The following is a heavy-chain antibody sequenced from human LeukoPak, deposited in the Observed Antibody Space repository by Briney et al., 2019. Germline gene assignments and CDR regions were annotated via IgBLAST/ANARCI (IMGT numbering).Heavy chain of an antibody. CDR3: AIGRLLRYFQH. V-gene: IGHV4-34*01. D-gene: IGHD5-18*01. Sequence: SETLSLTCAVYGGSFSGYYRSWIRQPPGKGLEWIGEINHSGSTNYNPSLKSRVTISVDTSKNQFSLKLSSVTAADTAVYYCAIGRLLRYFQHWGQGTLVTVSS. J-gene: IGHJ1*01. CDR1: GGSFSGYY. CDR2: INHSGST.